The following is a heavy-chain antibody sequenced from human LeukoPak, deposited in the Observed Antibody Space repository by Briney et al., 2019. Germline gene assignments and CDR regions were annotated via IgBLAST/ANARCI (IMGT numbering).Heavy chain of an antibody. CDR2: IYYSGST. CDR1: GGSISSRSYY. Sequence: SETLSLTCTVSGGSISSRSYYWGWIRQPPGKGLEWIGSIYYSGSTYYNPSLKSRVTISVDTSKNQFSLKLSSVTAADTAVYYCARQPDIVVVQEFDYWGQGTLVTVSS. V-gene: IGHV4-39*01. D-gene: IGHD2-2*01. CDR3: ARQPDIVVVQEFDY. J-gene: IGHJ4*02.